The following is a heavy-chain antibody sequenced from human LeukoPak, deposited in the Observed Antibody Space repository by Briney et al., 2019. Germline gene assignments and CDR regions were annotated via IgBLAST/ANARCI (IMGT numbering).Heavy chain of an antibody. J-gene: IGHJ6*02. D-gene: IGHD5-24*01. CDR1: GVTFSSYA. Sequence: ASVKVSCKASGVTFSSYAISWVRQAPGQGLEWMGRIIPVLGITNYAQKFQGRVKITADKSTSTADMELSSLRSEDTAVYYCARGGGRWLQLSVADYYGMDVWGRGTTVTVSS. V-gene: IGHV1-69*04. CDR2: IIPVLGIT. CDR3: ARGGGRWLQLSVADYYGMDV.